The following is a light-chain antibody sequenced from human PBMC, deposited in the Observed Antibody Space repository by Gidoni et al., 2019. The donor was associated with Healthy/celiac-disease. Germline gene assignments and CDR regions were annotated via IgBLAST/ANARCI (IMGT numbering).Light chain of an antibody. CDR3: SSYAGSNNFVV. J-gene: IGLJ2*01. CDR1: SSDVGVYNY. CDR2: EVS. Sequence: QSALTQPTSAFGSPAQSVTISCTGTSSDVGVYNYVSWYQQPPGKAPKLMIYEVSKRPSGVPDRFSGSKSGITASLTVSGLQAEDEADYYCSSYAGSNNFVVFGGGTKLTVL. V-gene: IGLV2-8*01.